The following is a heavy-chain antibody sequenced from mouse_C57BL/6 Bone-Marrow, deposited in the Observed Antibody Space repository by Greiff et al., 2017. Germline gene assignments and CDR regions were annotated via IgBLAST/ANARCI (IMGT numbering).Heavy chain of an antibody. CDR2: ISYDGSN. J-gene: IGHJ3*01. V-gene: IGHV3-6*01. CDR1: GYSITSGYY. CDR3: ARGDLLHFAY. D-gene: IGHD2-1*01. Sequence: EVQLQQSGPGLVKPSPSLSLTCSVTGYSITSGYYWYWIRQFPGNKLEWMGYISYDGSNNYNPTLKNRISLTRDKSKNQFFLKLNSVTTEDTATYDCARGDLLHFAYWGQGTLVTVSA.